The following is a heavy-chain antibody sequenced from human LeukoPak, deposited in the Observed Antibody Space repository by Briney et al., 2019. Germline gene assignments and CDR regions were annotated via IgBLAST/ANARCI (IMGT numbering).Heavy chain of an antibody. J-gene: IGHJ6*02. D-gene: IGHD6-19*01. CDR3: ARDRSSGWLYYYYYYGMDV. V-gene: IGHV6-1*01. CDR2: TYYRSKWYN. CDR1: GDSVSSNSVT. Sequence: SQTLSLTCAISGDSVSSNSVTWNWIRQSPSRGLEWLGRTYYRSKWYNDYAVSVKSRITINPDTSKNQFSLQLNSVTPEDTAVYYCARDRSSGWLYYYYYYGMDVWGQGTTVTVSS.